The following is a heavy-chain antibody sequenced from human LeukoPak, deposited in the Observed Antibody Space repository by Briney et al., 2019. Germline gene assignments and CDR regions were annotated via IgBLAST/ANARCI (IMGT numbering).Heavy chain of an antibody. D-gene: IGHD3-3*01. Sequence: GGSLRLSCAASGFTVSSNYMSWVRQAPGKGLEWVSVIYSGGSTYYADSVKGRFTISRDNSKNTLYLQMNSLRAEDTAVYYCAKDRGFGVVIRPNYFDYWGQGTLVTVSS. J-gene: IGHJ4*02. V-gene: IGHV3-53*01. CDR1: GFTVSSNY. CDR3: AKDRGFGVVIRPNYFDY. CDR2: IYSGGST.